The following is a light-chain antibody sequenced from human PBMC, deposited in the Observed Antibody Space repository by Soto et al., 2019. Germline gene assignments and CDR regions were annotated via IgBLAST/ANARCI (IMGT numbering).Light chain of an antibody. Sequence: EIVLTQSPATLSLSPGEGASLSCRASQSVSSYLAWYQQKPGQAPRLLIYDASNRATGIPARFSGSGSGTDFTLTISSLEPEDFAVYYCQQRSNWPPAWTFGQGTKVVIK. V-gene: IGKV3-11*01. CDR1: QSVSSY. CDR2: DAS. J-gene: IGKJ1*01. CDR3: QQRSNWPPAWT.